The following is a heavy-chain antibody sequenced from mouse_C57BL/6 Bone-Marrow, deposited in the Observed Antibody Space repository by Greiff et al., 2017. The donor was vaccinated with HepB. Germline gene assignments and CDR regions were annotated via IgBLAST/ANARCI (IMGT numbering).Heavy chain of an antibody. Sequence: QVQLQQPGAELVKPGASVKMSCKASGYTFTSYWITWVKQRPGQGLEWIGDIYPGSGSTNYNEKFKSKATLTVYTSSSTAYMQLSSLTSEDSAVYYCARPQNGYGKDYWGQGTTLTVSS. CDR2: IYPGSGST. CDR3: ARPQNGYGKDY. V-gene: IGHV1-55*01. J-gene: IGHJ2*01. CDR1: GYTFTSYW. D-gene: IGHD2-2*01.